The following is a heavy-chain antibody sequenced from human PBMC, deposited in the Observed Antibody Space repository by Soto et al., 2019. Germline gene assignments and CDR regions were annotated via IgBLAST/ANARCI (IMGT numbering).Heavy chain of an antibody. CDR2: IRSTGTDT. CDR3: AKDYVVRGKPTDY. J-gene: IGHJ4*02. V-gene: IGHV3-23*01. Sequence: GGSLRLSCAASGFTFSSYAMSWVRQAPGKGLEWVSSIRSTGTDTYYAESVKGRFTISRDNSKNTLYLQMNSLRAEDTALYYCAKDYVVRGKPTDYWGQGILVTVSS. D-gene: IGHD3-16*01. CDR1: GFTFSSYA.